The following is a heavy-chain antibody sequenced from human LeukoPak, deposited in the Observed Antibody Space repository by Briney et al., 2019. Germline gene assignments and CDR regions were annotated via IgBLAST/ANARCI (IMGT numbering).Heavy chain of an antibody. CDR1: GFTVSSNY. D-gene: IGHD3-10*01. J-gene: IGHJ4*02. Sequence: PGGSVRLSCAASGFTVSSNYMSWVRQAPGKGPEWVSVIYSGGSTYYADSVKGRFTISRDNSKNTLYLQMNSLRAEDTAVYYCAAGSGAHIGSDYLGQGTLVTVSS. CDR2: IYSGGST. CDR3: AAGSGAHIGSDY. V-gene: IGHV3-53*01.